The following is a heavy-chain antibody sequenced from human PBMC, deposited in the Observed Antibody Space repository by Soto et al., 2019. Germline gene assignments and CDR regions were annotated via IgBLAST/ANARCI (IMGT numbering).Heavy chain of an antibody. J-gene: IGHJ4*02. V-gene: IGHV3-30*18. Sequence: PGGSLRLSCAASGFTFSSYGMHWVRQAPGRGLEWVAVISYDGSNKYYADSVKGRFTISRDNSKNTLYLQMNSLRAEDTAVYYCANRDSSGFDYWGQGTLVTVSS. D-gene: IGHD3-22*01. CDR2: ISYDGSNK. CDR3: ANRDSSGFDY. CDR1: GFTFSSYG.